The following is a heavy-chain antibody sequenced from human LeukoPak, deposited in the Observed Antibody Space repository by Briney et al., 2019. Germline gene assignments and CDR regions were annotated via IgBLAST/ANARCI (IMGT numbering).Heavy chain of an antibody. CDR3: AKVGGQPPFDY. Sequence: GRSLRLSCAASGFTFSGYGMHWVRQAPGKGLEWVAVISYDGSNKYYADSVKGRFTISRDNSKNTLYLQMNSLRAEDTAVYYCAKVGGQPPFDYWGQGTLVTVSS. CDR2: ISYDGSNK. CDR1: GFTFSGYG. V-gene: IGHV3-30*18. J-gene: IGHJ4*02.